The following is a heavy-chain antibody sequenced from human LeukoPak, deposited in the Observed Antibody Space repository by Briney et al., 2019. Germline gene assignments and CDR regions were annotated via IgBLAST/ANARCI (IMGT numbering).Heavy chain of an antibody. CDR3: ARVEYSYGYEGVIGWFDP. CDR2: VHYSGST. J-gene: IGHJ5*02. D-gene: IGHD5-18*01. Sequence: PSETLSLTCTVSGGSISSYYWSWIRQPPGKGLEWIAYVHYSGSTNYNPSLKSRVTISVDTSKNQFSLKLSSVTTADAAVYYCARVEYSYGYEGVIGWFDPWGQGTLVTVSS. CDR1: GGSISSYY. V-gene: IGHV4-59*01.